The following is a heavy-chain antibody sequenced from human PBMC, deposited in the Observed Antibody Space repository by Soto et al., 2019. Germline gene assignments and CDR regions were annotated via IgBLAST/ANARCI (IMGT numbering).Heavy chain of an antibody. CDR1: GFTFSSYA. J-gene: IGHJ4*02. D-gene: IGHD3-3*01. CDR2: ISSNGGST. Sequence: GGSLRLSCSASGFTFSSYAMHWVRQAPGKGLEYVSAISSNGGSTYYADSVKGRFTISRDNSKNTLYLQMSSLRAEDTAVYYCAKDDDFWSGYFPQFDYWGQGTLVTVSS. V-gene: IGHV3-64D*08. CDR3: AKDDDFWSGYFPQFDY.